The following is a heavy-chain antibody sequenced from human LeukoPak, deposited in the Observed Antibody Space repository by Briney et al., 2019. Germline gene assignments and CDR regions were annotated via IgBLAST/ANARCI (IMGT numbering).Heavy chain of an antibody. D-gene: IGHD1-26*01. CDR3: ARGIEIVGAIADY. CDR1: GYTFTGYY. J-gene: IGHJ4*02. Sequence: ASVKVSCKASGYTFTGYYMHWVRQAPGQGLEWMGWINPNSGDTNYAQKFQGRVTMTRDTSISTAYMELSRLRSDDTAVYYCARGIEIVGAIADYWGQGTLVTVSS. CDR2: INPNSGDT. V-gene: IGHV1-2*02.